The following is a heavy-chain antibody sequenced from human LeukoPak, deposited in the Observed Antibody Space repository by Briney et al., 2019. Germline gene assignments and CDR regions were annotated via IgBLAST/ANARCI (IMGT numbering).Heavy chain of an antibody. D-gene: IGHD2-15*01. CDR2: INHSGST. CDR1: GASVSSGSYY. Sequence: SETLSLTCSVSGASVSSGSYYWSWIRQPPGKGLEWIGEINHSGSTNYNPSLKSRVTISVDTSKNQFSLKLSSVTAADTAVYYCARADIVVVVAATEAFDIWGQGTMVTVSS. J-gene: IGHJ3*02. V-gene: IGHV4-39*07. CDR3: ARADIVVVVAATEAFDI.